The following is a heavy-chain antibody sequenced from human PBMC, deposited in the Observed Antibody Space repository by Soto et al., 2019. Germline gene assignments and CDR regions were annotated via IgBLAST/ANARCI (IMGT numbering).Heavy chain of an antibody. CDR1: GGSISSGGYY. D-gene: IGHD3-22*01. J-gene: IGHJ6*02. Sequence: ASETLSLTCTVSGGSISSGGYYWSWIRQHPGKGLEWIGYIYYSGSTYYNPSLKSRVTISVDTSKNQFSLKLSSVTAADTAVYYCARQIYYDPAEGGMDVWGQGTTVTVSS. V-gene: IGHV4-31*03. CDR3: ARQIYYDPAEGGMDV. CDR2: IYYSGST.